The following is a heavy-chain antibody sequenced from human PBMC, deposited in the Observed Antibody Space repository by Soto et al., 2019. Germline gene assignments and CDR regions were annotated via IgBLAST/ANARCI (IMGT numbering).Heavy chain of an antibody. CDR2: IKQDGSEK. D-gene: IGHD6-13*01. CDR3: SRHPERIAQIGWFDP. Sequence: PGGSLRVSCTASGFTFSSYWMSLVRQAPGKGLEWVANIKQDGSEKYYVDSVKGRFTISRDNAKNSLYLQMNSLRAEDTAVYYCSRHPERIAQIGWFDPWGQGTLVTVSS. J-gene: IGHJ5*02. V-gene: IGHV3-7*01. CDR1: GFTFSSYW.